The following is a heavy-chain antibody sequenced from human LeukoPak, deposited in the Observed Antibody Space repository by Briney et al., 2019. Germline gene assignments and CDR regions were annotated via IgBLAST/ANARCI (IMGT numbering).Heavy chain of an antibody. V-gene: IGHV3-23*01. J-gene: IGHJ5*02. CDR3: AAKAREVVVITTIWLDP. Sequence: GGSLRLSCAASGFTFSSYAMSWVRQAPGKGLEWVSAISGSGGGTYYADSVKGRFTISRDNSKNTLYLQMNSLRAEDTAVYYCAAKAREVVVITTIWLDPWGQGTLVTVSS. D-gene: IGHD3-22*01. CDR2: ISGSGGGT. CDR1: GFTFSSYA.